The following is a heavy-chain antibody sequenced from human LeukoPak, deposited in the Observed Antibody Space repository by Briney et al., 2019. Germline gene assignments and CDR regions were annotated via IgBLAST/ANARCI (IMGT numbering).Heavy chain of an antibody. Sequence: ASVKISCKASGYTFTGYYMHWVRQAPGQGLEWMGWINPNSGGTNYAQKFQGRVTMTRDTSISTAYMELSRLRSDDTAVYYCARDPGARSHSGMDVWGQGTLVTVSS. J-gene: IGHJ6*02. V-gene: IGHV1-2*02. CDR3: ARDPGARSHSGMDV. CDR1: GYTFTGYY. D-gene: IGHD1-26*01. CDR2: INPNSGGT.